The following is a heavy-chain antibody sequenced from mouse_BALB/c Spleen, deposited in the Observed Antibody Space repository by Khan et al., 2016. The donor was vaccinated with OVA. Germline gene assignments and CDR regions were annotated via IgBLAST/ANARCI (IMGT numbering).Heavy chain of an antibody. CDR2: IWGGGGT. CDR1: GFSLSRYN. J-gene: IGHJ4*01. V-gene: IGHV2-6-4*01. D-gene: IGHD2-14*01. Sequence: VQLVESGPGLVAPSQSLSITCTVSGFSLSRYNIHWVRQPPGKGLEWLGMIWGGGGTDYNSTLKSRLNISKDNSKSQVFLKMNSLQTDDTAMYYCARAYYRYDGYYAMDYWGQGTSVTGSS. CDR3: ARAYYRYDGYYAMDY.